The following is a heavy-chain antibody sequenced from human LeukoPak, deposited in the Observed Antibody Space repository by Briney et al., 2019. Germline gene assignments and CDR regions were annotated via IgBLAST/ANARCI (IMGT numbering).Heavy chain of an antibody. V-gene: IGHV3-7*03. J-gene: IGHJ4*02. CDR1: GITFSRYW. D-gene: IGHD6-13*01. Sequence: GGSLRLSCVDSGITFSRYWMSWVRQAPGKGLEWVANIKQDGGEKYYVDSVKGRFTISRDNAKNSLYLQMNSLRVEDTAVYYCARDGRQLDYWGQGTLVTVSS. CDR3: ARDGRQLDY. CDR2: IKQDGGEK.